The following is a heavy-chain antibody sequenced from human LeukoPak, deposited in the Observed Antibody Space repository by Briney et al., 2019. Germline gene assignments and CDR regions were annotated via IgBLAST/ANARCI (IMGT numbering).Heavy chain of an antibody. CDR1: GDSVSSNTTA. D-gene: IGHD6-13*01. Sequence: RSQTLSLTCVISGDSVSSNTTAWNWIRQSPSRGLEWLGRTYYRSKWYYEYAISVRSRITINPDTSKNQFSLQLNSVTPEDTAVYYCAKGYSMSYWGLGTLVTVSS. V-gene: IGHV6-1*01. CDR3: AKGYSMSY. J-gene: IGHJ4*02. CDR2: TYYRSKWYY.